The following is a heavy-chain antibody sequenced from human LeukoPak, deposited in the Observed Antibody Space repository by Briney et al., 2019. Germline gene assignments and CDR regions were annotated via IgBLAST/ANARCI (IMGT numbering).Heavy chain of an antibody. CDR3: ITDPGEWAPI. CDR1: GMNFINAR. V-gene: IGHV3-15*01. D-gene: IGHD1-26*01. Sequence: GGSLRLSCATSGMNFINARMSWVRQAPGKGLEWVGRIKRKTDGETTDYAAPVKDRFTISRDDSKNTLYLQMNRLQTEDTAVYYCITDPGEWAPIWAQGTMVTVSS. J-gene: IGHJ3*02. CDR2: IKRKTDGETT.